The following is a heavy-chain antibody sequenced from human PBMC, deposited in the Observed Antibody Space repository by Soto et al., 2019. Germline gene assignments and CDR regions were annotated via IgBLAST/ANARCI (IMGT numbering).Heavy chain of an antibody. CDR2: ISYSGNT. CDR1: GFTFSSYA. Sequence: VQLLESGGGLVQPGGSLRLSCAASGFTFSSYAMSWVRQAPGEGLEWVSGISYSGNTYYADSVKGRFTISRDNSKNTLFLQMNSLRADDTAVYYCAKSGGIAAVDPWGQGTLVTVSS. CDR3: AKSGGIAAVDP. D-gene: IGHD6-13*01. V-gene: IGHV3-23*01. J-gene: IGHJ5*02.